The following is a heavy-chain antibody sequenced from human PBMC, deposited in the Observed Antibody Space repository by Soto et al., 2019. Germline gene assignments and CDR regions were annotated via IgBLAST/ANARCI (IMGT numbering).Heavy chain of an antibody. CDR3: AKDEGYSSSWMDV. V-gene: IGHV3-30*18. CDR1: GFTFSSYG. J-gene: IGHJ6*02. Sequence: RRLSCAASGFTFSSYGMHWVRQAPGKGLEWVAVISYDGSNKYYADSVKGRFTISRDNSKNTLYLQMNSLRAEDTAVYYCAKDEGYSSSWMDVWGQGTTVTVSS. CDR2: ISYDGSNK. D-gene: IGHD6-13*01.